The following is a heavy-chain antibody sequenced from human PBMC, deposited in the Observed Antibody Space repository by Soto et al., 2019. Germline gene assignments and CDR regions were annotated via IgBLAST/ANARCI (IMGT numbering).Heavy chain of an antibody. Sequence: SVKVSCKASGGTFSSYAISWVRQAPGQGLEWMGGIIPIFGTANYAQKFQGRVTITADESTSTAYMELSSLRSEDTAVYYCAREKDIVVVPAAAPDAFDIWGQGTMVTVSS. CDR1: GGTFSSYA. CDR2: IIPIFGTA. D-gene: IGHD2-2*01. J-gene: IGHJ3*02. CDR3: AREKDIVVVPAAAPDAFDI. V-gene: IGHV1-69*13.